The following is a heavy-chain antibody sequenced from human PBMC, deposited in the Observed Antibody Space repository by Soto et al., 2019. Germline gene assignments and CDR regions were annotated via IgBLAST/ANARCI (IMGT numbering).Heavy chain of an antibody. CDR1: GGSISSGGYY. V-gene: IGHV4-31*01. CDR3: AGSVYYELWSGYYYPLSGYYGMYV. CDR2: IYYSGST. Sequence: QVQLQESGPGLVKPSQTLSLTCTVSGGSISSGGYYWSWIRQHPGKGLEWIVYIYYSGSTHSNPSLKILVTIPADTAKNPFAVKLSSVTAADTAVYYCAGSVYYELWSGYYYPLSGYYGMYVWGQGNTVTVSS. J-gene: IGHJ6*02. D-gene: IGHD3-3*01.